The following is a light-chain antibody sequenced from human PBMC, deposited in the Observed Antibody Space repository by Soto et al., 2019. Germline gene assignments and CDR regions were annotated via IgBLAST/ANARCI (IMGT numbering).Light chain of an antibody. J-gene: IGKJ5*01. CDR2: AAS. V-gene: IGKV1-39*01. Sequence: DIQLTQSPSSLSASVGDRVTITCRASQSILTYFNWYQQKPGKAPKLLIYAASNMQGGVPSRFSGSGSGTEFTLTISSLQPEDFATYYCQQSYSTPITFGHGTRLEIK. CDR1: QSILTY. CDR3: QQSYSTPIT.